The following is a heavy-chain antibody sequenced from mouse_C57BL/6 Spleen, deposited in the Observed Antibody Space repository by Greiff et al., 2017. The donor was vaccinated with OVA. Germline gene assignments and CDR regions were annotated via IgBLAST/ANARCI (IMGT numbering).Heavy chain of an antibody. CDR2: ISSGSSTI. CDR1: GFTFSDYG. Sequence: EVHLVESGGGLVKPGGSLKLSCAASGFTFSDYGMHWVRQAPEKGLEWVAYISSGSSTIYYADTVQGRFTISRDNAKNTLFLQMTILRSEDTAMYYCARPGYDGAMDYWGQGTSVTVSS. D-gene: IGHD2-12*01. V-gene: IGHV5-17*01. CDR3: ARPGYDGAMDY. J-gene: IGHJ4*01.